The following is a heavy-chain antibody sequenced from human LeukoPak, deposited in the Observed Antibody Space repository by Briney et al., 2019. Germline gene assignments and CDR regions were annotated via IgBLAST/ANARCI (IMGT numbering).Heavy chain of an antibody. Sequence: PGRSLRLSCAASGFTFSSYAMHWVRQAPGKGLEWVAVMSYDGSNKYYADSVKGRFTISRDNSKNTLYLQMNSLRAEDTAVYYCARDGWYYYGSGSYLLGGDYWGQGTLVTVSS. CDR3: ARDGWYYYGSGSYLLGGDY. V-gene: IGHV3-30*04. J-gene: IGHJ4*02. CDR2: MSYDGSNK. D-gene: IGHD3-10*01. CDR1: GFTFSSYA.